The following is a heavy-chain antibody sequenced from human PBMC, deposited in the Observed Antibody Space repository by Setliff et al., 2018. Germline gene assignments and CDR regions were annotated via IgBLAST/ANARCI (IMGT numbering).Heavy chain of an antibody. CDR1: GDSFSDYY. J-gene: IGHJ4*01. CDR3: RFWGGYYKNDF. Sequence: NPSETLSLTCAVYGDSFSDYYWSWLRQPPGKGLEWIEEVNHRGDTNYSPSLRGRVTMTVDAARKQLSLKISSMTAADAGVYYCRFWGGYYKNDFWGHGTLVTVSS. D-gene: IGHD6-25*01. V-gene: IGHV4-34*01. CDR2: VNHRGDT.